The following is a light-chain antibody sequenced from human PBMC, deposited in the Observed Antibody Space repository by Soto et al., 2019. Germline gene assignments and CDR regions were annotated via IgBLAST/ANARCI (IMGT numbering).Light chain of an antibody. CDR3: QQHRSLPPT. V-gene: IGKV3-20*01. Sequence: EIVLTQSPCTLSLSPGETATLSCGASQSLAANSIAWYQQRLGQAPRLLIFGASNRPTDIPDRFSGSGSGTVFNLSISRLEPEDFSVYYCQQHRSLPPTFGQGTKVDTK. CDR2: GAS. CDR1: QSLAANS. J-gene: IGKJ1*01.